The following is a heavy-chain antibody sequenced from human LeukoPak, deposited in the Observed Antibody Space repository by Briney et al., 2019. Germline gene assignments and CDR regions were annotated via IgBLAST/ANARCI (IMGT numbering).Heavy chain of an antibody. Sequence: GGSLRLSCAASGFTFSGTWMHWVRQAPGKGLEWVSLICEDGGSTYYADSVKGRFTISRDNSKNSLYLQMNSLRTEDTALYYCAEPNHATVAGNIDYWGQGTLVTVSS. D-gene: IGHD6-19*01. CDR3: AEPNHATVAGNIDY. V-gene: IGHV3-43*02. CDR2: ICEDGGST. J-gene: IGHJ4*02. CDR1: GFTFSGTW.